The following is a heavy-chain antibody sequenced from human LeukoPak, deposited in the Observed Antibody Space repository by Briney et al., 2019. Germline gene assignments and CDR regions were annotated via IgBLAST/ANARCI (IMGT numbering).Heavy chain of an antibody. CDR2: ISYDGSNK. CDR3: AREGTGSYMDV. D-gene: IGHD1/OR15-1a*01. CDR1: GFTFSSYA. Sequence: GGSLRLSCAASGFTFSSYAMHWVRQAPGKGLEWVAVISYDGSNKYYADSVKGRFTIPRDNAKNTLYLQVNSLRVEDTAVYYCAREGTGSYMDVWGKGTTVTVSS. V-gene: IGHV3-30-3*01. J-gene: IGHJ6*03.